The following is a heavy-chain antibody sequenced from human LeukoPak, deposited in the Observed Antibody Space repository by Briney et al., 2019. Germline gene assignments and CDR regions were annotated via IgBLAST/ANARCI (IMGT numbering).Heavy chain of an antibody. J-gene: IGHJ4*02. CDR2: IIPIFGTA. CDR3: ARDSPYYDFWSGYYY. D-gene: IGHD3-3*01. CDR1: GGTFSRYA. V-gene: IGHV1-69*05. Sequence: ASVKVCCKASGGTFSRYAISWVRQAPGQGLEWMGGIIPIFGTANYAQKFQGRVTITTDESTSTAYMELSSLRSEDTAVYYCARDSPYYDFWSGYYYWGQGTLVTVSS.